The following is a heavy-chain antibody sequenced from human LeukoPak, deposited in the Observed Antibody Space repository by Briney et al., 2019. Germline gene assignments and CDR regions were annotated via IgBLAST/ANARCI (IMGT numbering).Heavy chain of an antibody. V-gene: IGHV3-7*01. J-gene: IGHJ3*02. CDR1: GFTFINYW. Sequence: GGSLRLSCAASGFTFINYWMSWVRQAPGKGLEWVANIKQDGSEKSYVDSVKGRFTISRDNAKNSLFLQMNSLRAEDTAVYYCARGGYYDTSDLYFEGNAFDMWGQGTMVTVSS. CDR3: ARGGYYDTSDLYFEGNAFDM. CDR2: IKQDGSEK. D-gene: IGHD3-22*01.